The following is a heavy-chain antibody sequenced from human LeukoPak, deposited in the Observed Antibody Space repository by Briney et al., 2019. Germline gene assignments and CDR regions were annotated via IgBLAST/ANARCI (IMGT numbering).Heavy chain of an antibody. J-gene: IGHJ4*02. CDR3: ARGMVRGEHDY. CDR1: GFIFTNAW. V-gene: IGHV3-48*04. CDR2: ISSSGSTI. Sequence: GGSLRLSCPDSGFIFTNAWMTWVRQAPGKGLEWVSYISSSGSTIYYADSVKGRFTISRDNAKNSLYLQMNSLRAEDTAVYYCARGMVRGEHDYWGQGTLVTVSS. D-gene: IGHD3-10*01.